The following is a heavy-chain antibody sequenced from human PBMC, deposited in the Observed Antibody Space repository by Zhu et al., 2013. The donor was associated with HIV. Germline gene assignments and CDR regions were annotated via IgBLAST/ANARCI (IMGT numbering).Heavy chain of an antibody. J-gene: IGHJ3*01. D-gene: IGHD3-16*01. CDR2: MNPNSGNT. CDR1: GYSFATFD. Sequence: QVQLLQSGPEVRRPGASVKVSCKTSGYSFATFDISWVRQATGQGLEWMGWMNPNSGNTGYVEKFQGRVTFTRNTSLNTAYMELTGLRSEDTAMYYCARAGVGTFRGGFXVSWGQGTVVTLSS. V-gene: IGHV1-8*01. CDR3: ARAGVGTFRGGFXVS.